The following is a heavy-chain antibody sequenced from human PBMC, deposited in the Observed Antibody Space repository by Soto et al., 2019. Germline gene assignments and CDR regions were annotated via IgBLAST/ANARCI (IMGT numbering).Heavy chain of an antibody. CDR2: INHSGST. J-gene: IGHJ6*02. V-gene: IGHV4-34*01. CDR1: GGSFSGYY. Sequence: PSDTLSPTFVCYGGSFSGYYWSWIRQPPGKVLEWIGEINHSGSTNYNPSLKSRVTISVDTSKNQFSLKLSSVTAADTAVYYCGRSTVTTFRYYYYGMDVWGQGTTVT. D-gene: IGHD4-17*01. CDR3: GRSTVTTFRYYYYGMDV.